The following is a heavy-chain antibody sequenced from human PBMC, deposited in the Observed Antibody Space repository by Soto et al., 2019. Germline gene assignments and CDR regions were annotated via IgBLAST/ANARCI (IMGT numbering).Heavy chain of an antibody. CDR2: ISYDGSNK. Sequence: QVQLVESGGGVVQPGRSLRLSCAASGFTFSSYGMHWVRQAPGKGLEWVAVISYDGSNKYYADSVKGRFTISRDNSKNTLYLQMHSLRAEDTAVYYCAKDVWFGELSSYYFDYWGQGTLVTVSS. D-gene: IGHD3-10*01. V-gene: IGHV3-30*18. CDR1: GFTFSSYG. CDR3: AKDVWFGELSSYYFDY. J-gene: IGHJ4*02.